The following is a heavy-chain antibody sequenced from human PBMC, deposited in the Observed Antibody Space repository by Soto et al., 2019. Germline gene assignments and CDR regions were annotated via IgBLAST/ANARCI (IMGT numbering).Heavy chain of an antibody. D-gene: IGHD2-15*01. J-gene: IGHJ4*02. CDR2: ISYDGSNK. V-gene: IGHV3-30*14. CDR3: AREMVILKVAATQAQGLTPHGNIY. Sequence: GGSLRLSCAASGFTFSSYAMHGVPQAPGKGLEWVAVISYDGSNKYYGDSVKGRFTISRDNSKNTLYLQMNSLRAEDTAVYYCAREMVILKVAATQAQGLTPHGNIYWGQGTLVTVSS. CDR1: GFTFSSYA.